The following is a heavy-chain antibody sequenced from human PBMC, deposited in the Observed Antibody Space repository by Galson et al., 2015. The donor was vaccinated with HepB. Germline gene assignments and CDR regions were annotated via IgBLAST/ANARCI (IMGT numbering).Heavy chain of an antibody. CDR3: ARGGYSSSWFNWFDP. CDR1: GFTFSSYS. D-gene: IGHD6-13*01. Sequence: SLRLSCAASGFTFSSYSMNWVRQAPGKGLEWVSYISSSSSTIYYADSVKGRFTISRDNAKNSLYLQMNSLRDEDTAVYYCARGGYSSSWFNWFDPWGQGTLVTVSS. CDR2: ISSSSSTI. J-gene: IGHJ5*02. V-gene: IGHV3-48*02.